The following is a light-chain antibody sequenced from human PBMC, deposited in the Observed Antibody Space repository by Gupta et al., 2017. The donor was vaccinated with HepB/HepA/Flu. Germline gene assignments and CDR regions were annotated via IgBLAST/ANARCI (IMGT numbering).Light chain of an antibody. CDR3: QQSYSTPFT. CDR2: AAS. Sequence: DIQMTQSPSSLSASVGDRVTITCRASQSISSYLNWYQQEPGKAPKLLIYAASSLHSGVPSRFSGSGSGTXFTLTIXGLQPEDFATYYCQQSYSTPFTFGXGTKVDIK. CDR1: QSISSY. J-gene: IGKJ3*01. V-gene: IGKV1-39*01.